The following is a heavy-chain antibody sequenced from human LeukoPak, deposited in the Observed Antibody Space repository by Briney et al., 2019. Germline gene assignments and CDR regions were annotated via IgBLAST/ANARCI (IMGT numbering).Heavy chain of an antibody. CDR3: AREPTVTTSGY. D-gene: IGHD4-17*01. Sequence: GGSLRLSCAAFGFTFSSYGMHWVRQAPGKGLEWVSSISSRSSSIYYADSVKGRFTISRDDAKNSLYLQMNSLRAEDTAIYFCAREPTVTTSGYWGQGTLVTVSS. CDR1: GFTFSSYG. V-gene: IGHV3-21*01. CDR2: ISSRSSSI. J-gene: IGHJ4*02.